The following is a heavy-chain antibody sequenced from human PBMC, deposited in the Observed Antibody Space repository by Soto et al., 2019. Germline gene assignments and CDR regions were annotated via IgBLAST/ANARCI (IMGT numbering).Heavy chain of an antibody. CDR2: ISWNSGSI. V-gene: IGHV3-9*01. CDR3: AKVASHYCSSTSCRAPFDY. CDR1: GFTFDDYA. D-gene: IGHD2-2*01. J-gene: IGHJ4*02. Sequence: GGSLRLSCAASGFTFDDYAMHWVRQAPGKGLEWVSGISWNSGSIGYADSVKGRFTISRDNAKNSLYLQMNSLRAEDTALYYCAKVASHYCSSTSCRAPFDYWGQGTLVTVSS.